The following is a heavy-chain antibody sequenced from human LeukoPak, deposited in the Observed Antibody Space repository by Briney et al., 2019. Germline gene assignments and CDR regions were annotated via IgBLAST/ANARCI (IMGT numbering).Heavy chain of an antibody. V-gene: IGHV4-30-2*01. CDR2: IYHSGST. CDR3: ARYSLEPYGSGKWFDP. CDR1: GGSISSGGYS. Sequence: PSETLSLTCAVSGGSISSGGYSWSWIRQPPGKGLEWIGYIYHSGSTYYNPSLKSRVTISVDRSKNQFSLKLSSVTAADTAVYYCARYSLEPYGSGKWFDPWGQGTLVTVSS. J-gene: IGHJ5*02. D-gene: IGHD3-10*01.